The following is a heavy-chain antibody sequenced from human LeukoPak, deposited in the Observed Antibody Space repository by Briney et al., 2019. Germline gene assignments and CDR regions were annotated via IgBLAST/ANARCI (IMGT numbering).Heavy chain of an antibody. J-gene: IGHJ6*02. CDR3: ARSIGLTGGGVDV. Sequence: GGSLRLSCAASAFTFSDYNMKWLRQAPGRGLEWVSYITNSGSTIRYADSVKGRFTISRDNAKNSLYLQMNSLRAEDTAVYYCARSIGLTGGGVDVWGQGTTVTVSS. CDR1: AFTFSDYN. CDR2: ITNSGSTI. V-gene: IGHV3-11*01. D-gene: IGHD3-9*01.